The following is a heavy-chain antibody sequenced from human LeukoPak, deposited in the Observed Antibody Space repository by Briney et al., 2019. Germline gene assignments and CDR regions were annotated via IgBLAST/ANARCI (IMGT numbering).Heavy chain of an antibody. J-gene: IGHJ4*02. CDR3: AQEGN. V-gene: IGHV3-7*01. CDR1: GFSFTANW. Sequence: GGSLRLSSVASGFSFTANWMSWVRQAPGKGPEWVASIKEDGSEKYYGDSVSGRFTISRDNAKNSLYLQMNSLRVEDTAVYYCAQEGNWGQGTLVTVSS. CDR2: IKEDGSEK.